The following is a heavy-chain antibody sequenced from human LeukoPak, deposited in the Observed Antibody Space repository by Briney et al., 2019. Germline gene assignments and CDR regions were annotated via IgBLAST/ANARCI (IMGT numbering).Heavy chain of an antibody. D-gene: IGHD2-2*01. CDR3: ARESCSSTSCCLGWFDP. Sequence: ASVKVSCKASGGTFSSYAISWVRQAPGQGLEWMGRIIPIFGIANYAQKFQGRVTITADKSTSTAYMELSSLRSEDTAVYYCARESCSSTSCCLGWFDPWGQGTLVTVSS. CDR2: IIPIFGIA. V-gene: IGHV1-69*04. J-gene: IGHJ5*02. CDR1: GGTFSSYA.